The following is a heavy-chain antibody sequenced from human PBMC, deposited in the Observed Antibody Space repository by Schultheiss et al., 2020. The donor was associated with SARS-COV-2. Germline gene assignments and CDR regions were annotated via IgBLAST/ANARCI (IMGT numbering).Heavy chain of an antibody. CDR3: ARVGRKGTNFDY. V-gene: IGHV4-4*02. CDR2: IYYSGST. Sequence: SETLSLTCAVSGGSISSSNWWSWVRQPPGKGLEWIGYIYYSGSTNYNPSLKSRVTISVDTSKNQFSLKLSSVTAADTAVYYCARVGRKGTNFDYWGQGTLVTVSS. D-gene: IGHD1-7*01. CDR1: GGSISSSNW. J-gene: IGHJ4*02.